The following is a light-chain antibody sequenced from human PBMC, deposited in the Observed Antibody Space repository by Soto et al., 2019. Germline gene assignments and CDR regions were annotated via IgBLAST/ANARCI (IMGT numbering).Light chain of an antibody. CDR2: DND. Sequence: QPVLTQPPSVSAAPGQRVIISCSGSSTNIGDNYVSWYQHLPGTAPKLVVYDNDRRPSELPGRFSGSKSGTSATLVITGLQTGDEADYYCGTWDDRLVSYGFGAGTKLTVL. J-gene: IGLJ1*01. CDR3: GTWDDRLVSYG. CDR1: STNIGDNY. V-gene: IGLV1-51*01.